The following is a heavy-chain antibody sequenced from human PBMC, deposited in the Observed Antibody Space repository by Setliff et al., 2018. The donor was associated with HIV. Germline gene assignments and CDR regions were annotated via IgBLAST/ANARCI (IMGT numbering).Heavy chain of an antibody. V-gene: IGHV4-4*07. Sequence: SETLSLTCTVSGGSISSYYWSWIRQPAGKGLEWIGRIYNSASTSYNPSLKSRVTISVDTSKNQFSLKLSSVTAADTAVYYCARGWGHDGFDFWGQGTMVTVSS. CDR3: ARGWGHDGFDF. CDR1: GGSISSYY. D-gene: IGHD7-27*01. CDR2: IYNSAST. J-gene: IGHJ3*01.